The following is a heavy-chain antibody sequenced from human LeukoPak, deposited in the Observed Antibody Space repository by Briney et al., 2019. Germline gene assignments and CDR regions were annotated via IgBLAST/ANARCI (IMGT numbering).Heavy chain of an antibody. CDR3: ARVYGDYVPDY. CDR1: GGSISSSSYY. D-gene: IGHD4-17*01. V-gene: IGHV4-39*01. J-gene: IGHJ4*02. CDR2: IYYSGST. Sequence: SETLSLTCTVSGGSISSSSYYWGWIRQPPGKGLEWIGSIYYSGSTYYNPSLKSRVTISVDTSKNQFSLKLSSVTAADTAVYYCARVYGDYVPDYWGQGTLVTVSS.